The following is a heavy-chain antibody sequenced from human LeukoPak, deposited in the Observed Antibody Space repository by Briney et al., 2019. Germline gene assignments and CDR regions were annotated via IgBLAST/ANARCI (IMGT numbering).Heavy chain of an antibody. V-gene: IGHV3-74*01. D-gene: IGHD1-1*01. CDR1: GFTFSRYW. CDR2: INSDGSGT. Sequence: PGGSLRLSCAASGFTFSRYWMHWVRQAPGKGLVWVSRINSDGSGTTYADSVKGRFTISRDNAKNTLYLQMNSLRVEDTAVYYCGRKITTTGGDAFDIWGHGTMVTVSP. CDR3: GRKITTTGGDAFDI. J-gene: IGHJ3*02.